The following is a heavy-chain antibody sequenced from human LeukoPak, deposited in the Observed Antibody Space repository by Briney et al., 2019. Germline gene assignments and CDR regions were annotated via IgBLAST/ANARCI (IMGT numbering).Heavy chain of an antibody. CDR2: ISGSGGST. D-gene: IGHD4-4*01. Sequence: QTGGSLRLSCAASGFTFSSYAMSWVRQAPGKGLEWVSAISGSGGSTYYADSVKGRFTISSDNSKNTLYLQMNSLRAEDTAVYYCAKAFSTTVTINWFDPWGQGTLVTVSS. CDR1: GFTFSSYA. J-gene: IGHJ5*02. V-gene: IGHV3-23*01. CDR3: AKAFSTTVTINWFDP.